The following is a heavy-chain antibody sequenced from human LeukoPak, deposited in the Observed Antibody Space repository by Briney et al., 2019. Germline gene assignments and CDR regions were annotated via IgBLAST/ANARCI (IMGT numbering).Heavy chain of an antibody. Sequence: SETLSLTCAVYGGSFSGYYWSWIRQPPGKGLEWIGEINHSGSTNYNPSLKSRVTISVDTSKNQFSLKLSSVNAADTAVYYCASTIFGVVGSPSAFDIWGQGTMVTVSS. V-gene: IGHV4-34*01. CDR1: GGSFSGYY. CDR3: ASTIFGVVGSPSAFDI. J-gene: IGHJ3*02. CDR2: INHSGST. D-gene: IGHD3-3*01.